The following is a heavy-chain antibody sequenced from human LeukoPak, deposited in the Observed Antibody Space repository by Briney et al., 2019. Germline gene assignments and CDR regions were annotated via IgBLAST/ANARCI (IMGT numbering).Heavy chain of an antibody. CDR1: GFTFDEYA. Sequence: GGSLRLSCAASGFTFDEYAMHWVRQAPGKGLEWVSGISWNSGSIAYADSVKGRFTISRDNAKNSLYLQVNSLRAEVTALYYCAKASGGWYAPFDCWGQGTLVTVSS. V-gene: IGHV3-9*01. D-gene: IGHD6-19*01. CDR2: ISWNSGSI. CDR3: AKASGGWYAPFDC. J-gene: IGHJ4*02.